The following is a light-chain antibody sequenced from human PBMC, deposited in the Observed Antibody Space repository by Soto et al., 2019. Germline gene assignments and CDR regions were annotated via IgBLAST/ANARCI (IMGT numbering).Light chain of an antibody. V-gene: IGKV3-20*01. CDR2: GAS. CDR1: QTISSRY. CDR3: HHSGNSPGT. Sequence: EIVLAQSPGTLSLSPGERATLSCSASQTISSRYLTWYQQKSGQVPRLLIYGASSRATGIPDRFSGSGSGTDFTLTISRLEPEDVAVYYCHHSGNSPGTFGQGTKVEIK. J-gene: IGKJ1*01.